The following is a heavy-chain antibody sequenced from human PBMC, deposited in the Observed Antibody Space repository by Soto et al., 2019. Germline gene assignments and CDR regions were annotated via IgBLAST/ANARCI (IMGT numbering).Heavy chain of an antibody. D-gene: IGHD1-20*01. V-gene: IGHV3-48*04. CDR2: ISSSGSNV. CDR1: GFTFSSYS. J-gene: IGHJ4*02. Sequence: GGSLRLSCAASGFTFSSYSMNWVRQAPGKGLEWVSYISSSGSNVDYADSVKGRFTISRDNAKNSLYLQMNTLRAEDTALYYCAKDLAPYNWNYFDYWGQGTPVTVSS. CDR3: AKDLAPYNWNYFDY.